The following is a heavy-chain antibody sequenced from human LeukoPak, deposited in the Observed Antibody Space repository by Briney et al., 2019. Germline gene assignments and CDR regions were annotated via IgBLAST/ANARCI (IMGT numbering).Heavy chain of an antibody. CDR1: AGSISGYY. D-gene: IGHD6-13*01. V-gene: IGHV4-59*01. Sequence: SETLSLTCTVSAGSISGYYWSWIRQPPGKGLEWVAYIHYIGSTNFNPSLKSRVTISVATSKTHSSLKLTSVTAADTAVYYCAGGRQGGSSLDYWGQGTLVTVSS. CDR3: AGGRQGGSSLDY. CDR2: IHYIGST. J-gene: IGHJ4*02.